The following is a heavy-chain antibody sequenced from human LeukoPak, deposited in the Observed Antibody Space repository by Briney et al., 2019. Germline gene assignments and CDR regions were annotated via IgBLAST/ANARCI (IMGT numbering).Heavy chain of an antibody. Sequence: PSETLSLTCTVAGGSFSSNTYYWGWIRQPPGKGLAWIGSISYSESTYYNPSLKSRVTISVDTSKNQFSLELLSVAAADTAVYYCARHVGPDTRITMLRGVSFPRYNNWFDPWGQGTLVTVSS. CDR3: ARHVGPDTRITMLRGVSFPRYNNWFDP. J-gene: IGHJ5*02. D-gene: IGHD3-10*01. CDR2: ISYSEST. V-gene: IGHV4-39*01. CDR1: GGSFSSNTYY.